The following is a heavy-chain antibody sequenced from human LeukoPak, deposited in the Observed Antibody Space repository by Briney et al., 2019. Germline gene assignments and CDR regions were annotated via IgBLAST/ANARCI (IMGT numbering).Heavy chain of an antibody. V-gene: IGHV4-30-4*08. Sequence: PSQTLSLTCTVSGGSISSGDYYWSWIRQPPGKGLEWIGYIYYSGSTYYNPSLKSRVTISVDTSKNQCSLKLSSVTAADTAVYYCARAYGDSGHFQHWGQGTLVTVSS. D-gene: IGHD4-17*01. CDR2: IYYSGST. J-gene: IGHJ1*01. CDR1: GGSISSGDYY. CDR3: ARAYGDSGHFQH.